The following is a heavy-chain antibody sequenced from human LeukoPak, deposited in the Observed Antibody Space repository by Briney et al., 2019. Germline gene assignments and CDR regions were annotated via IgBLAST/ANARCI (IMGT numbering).Heavy chain of an antibody. D-gene: IGHD3-16*02. CDR2: INHSAST. J-gene: IGHJ4*02. V-gene: IGHV4-34*01. Sequence: SETLSLTCAVYGGSFSGYYWSWIRQPPGKGLEWIEEINHSASTNYNPSLKSRVTISVDTSKNQFSLKLSSVTAADTAAYYCARKAFWGSYRSAYYFDYWGQGTLVTVSS. CDR1: GGSFSGYY. CDR3: ARKAFWGSYRSAYYFDY.